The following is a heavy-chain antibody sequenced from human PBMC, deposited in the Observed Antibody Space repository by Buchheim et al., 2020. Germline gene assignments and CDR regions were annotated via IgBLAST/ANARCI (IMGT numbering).Heavy chain of an antibody. CDR2: INGDGSVK. D-gene: IGHD3-22*01. J-gene: IGHJ4*02. Sequence: EVQLVESGGGLVQSEGSLRLSCVVSGFTFSASWMSWVRQAPGKGLEWVANINGDGSVKQYADSVKGRFTISRDNARQSLSPQMNSLKGEDTAIYYCAREYSYDTHDYWGLGTL. CDR1: GFTFSASW. CDR3: AREYSYDTHDY. V-gene: IGHV3-7*01.